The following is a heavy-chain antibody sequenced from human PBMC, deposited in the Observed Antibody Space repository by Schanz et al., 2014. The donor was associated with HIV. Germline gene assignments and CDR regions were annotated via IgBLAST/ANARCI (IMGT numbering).Heavy chain of an antibody. J-gene: IGHJ6*02. V-gene: IGHV3-23*01. CDR2: ISDSGGST. CDR1: GFSFSSYA. CDR3: VKEFGAMDV. Sequence: EVQLLESGGGLLQPGGSLRLSCAASGFSFSSYAMSWVRQAPGKGLEWVSVISDSGGSTYYADSVKGRFTVSRDNSKNTLYLQMNSLRAEDTAVYYCVKEFGAMDVWGQGTTVTVS. D-gene: IGHD3-16*01.